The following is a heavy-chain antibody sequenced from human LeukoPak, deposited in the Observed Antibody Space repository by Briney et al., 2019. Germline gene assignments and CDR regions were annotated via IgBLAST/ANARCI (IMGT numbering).Heavy chain of an antibody. CDR2: MFYTGSA. D-gene: IGHD3-22*01. CDR1: GAPFSGHY. Sequence: SETLSLTCGVSGAPFSGHYWSWLRQPPGKGLEGIGYMFYTGSAKYNPSLKSRVTISVDTSKKQFSLKVSSVTAADTAVYYCASVDSSAYFSYFDSWGQGALVTVSS. V-gene: IGHV4-59*11. CDR3: ASVDSSAYFSYFDS. J-gene: IGHJ4*02.